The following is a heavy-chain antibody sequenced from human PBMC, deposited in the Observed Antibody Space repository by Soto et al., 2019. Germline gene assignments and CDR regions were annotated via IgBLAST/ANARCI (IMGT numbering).Heavy chain of an antibody. V-gene: IGHV1-18*01. Sequence: QVQLVQSGAEVKKPGASVKVSCKASGYTFTSYVISWVRQDPGQGLEWMGWISAYNGNTHYAQKLHGRVTMTTDTATSTADMELRSLRSDDTAVYYCARTRPPIDYWGQGNLVTVSS. CDR3: ARTRPPIDY. CDR1: GYTFTSYV. J-gene: IGHJ4*02. CDR2: ISAYNGNT.